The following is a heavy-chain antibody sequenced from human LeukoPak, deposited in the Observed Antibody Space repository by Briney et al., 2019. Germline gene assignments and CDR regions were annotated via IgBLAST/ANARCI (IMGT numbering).Heavy chain of an antibody. Sequence: SETLSLTCTVSGGSISSYYWSWIRQPPGKGLEWIGYIYYSGSTNYNPSLKSRVTISVDTSKNQFSLKLSSVTAADTAVYYCARHPFQYPFDYWGQGTLVSVSS. CDR1: GGSISSYY. V-gene: IGHV4-59*01. J-gene: IGHJ4*02. CDR3: ARHPFQYPFDY. D-gene: IGHD2/OR15-2a*01. CDR2: IYYSGST.